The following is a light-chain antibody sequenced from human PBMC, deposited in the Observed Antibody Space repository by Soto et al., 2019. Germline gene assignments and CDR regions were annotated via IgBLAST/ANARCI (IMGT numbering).Light chain of an antibody. CDR1: QSVSSN. J-gene: IGKJ5*01. CDR3: QQRSNWPPS. Sequence: EIAMTQSPATLSVSPGERATLSCRASQSVSSNLAWYQQKPGQAPRLLIYGASTRATGIPARFSGSGSGTDFTLTISSLEPEDFAVDYCQQRSNWPPSFGQGIRLEI. V-gene: IGKV3-11*01. CDR2: GAS.